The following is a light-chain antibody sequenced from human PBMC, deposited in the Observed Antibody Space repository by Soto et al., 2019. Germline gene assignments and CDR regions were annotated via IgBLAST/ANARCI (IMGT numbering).Light chain of an antibody. CDR3: QQLNSYL. J-gene: IGKJ4*01. CDR1: QGISSY. CDR2: AAS. Sequence: DIQLTQSPSFLSASVGDRVTITCRASQGISSYLAWYQQKPGKAPKLLIYAASTLQSGVPSRFSGSGSGTEFTLTISSPQPEDFATYYCQQLNSYLFGGGTKVDIK. V-gene: IGKV1-9*01.